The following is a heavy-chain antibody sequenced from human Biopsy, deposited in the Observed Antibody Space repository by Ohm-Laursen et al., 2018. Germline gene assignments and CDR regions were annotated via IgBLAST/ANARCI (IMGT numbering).Heavy chain of an antibody. D-gene: IGHD3-3*01. Sequence: GTLSLACPVSGDTISTYYWNWIRQTPGKGLEWIGNFYYSGCTNYNPSLKSRITMSLDRSKSQVSLRMNSVTAADTAVYYCARARIKTSGVLIPETYYFDSWGQGTLVTVSS. CDR2: FYYSGCT. V-gene: IGHV4-59*01. CDR1: GDTISTYY. J-gene: IGHJ4*02. CDR3: ARARIKTSGVLIPETYYFDS.